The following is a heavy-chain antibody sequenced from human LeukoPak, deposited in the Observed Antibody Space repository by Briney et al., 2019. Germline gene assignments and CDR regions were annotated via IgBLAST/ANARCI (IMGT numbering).Heavy chain of an antibody. D-gene: IGHD6-13*01. CDR3: ARPRYSSSWYYFDY. CDR1: GYTFTGYY. Sequence: ASVKVSCKASGYTFTGYYMHWVRQAPGQGLEWMGWINPNSGGTNYAQKFQGRVTMTRDTSISTAYVELSRLRSDDTAVYYCARPRYSSSWYYFDYWGQGTLVTVSS. CDR2: INPNSGGT. V-gene: IGHV1-2*02. J-gene: IGHJ4*02.